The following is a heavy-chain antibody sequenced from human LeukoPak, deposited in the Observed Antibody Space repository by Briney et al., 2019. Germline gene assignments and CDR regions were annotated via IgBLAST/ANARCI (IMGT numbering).Heavy chain of an antibody. D-gene: IGHD6-19*01. Sequence: SETLSLTCAVYGGSFSGYYWSWIRQPPGKGLEWIGYIYYSGSTNYNPSLKSRVTISVDTSKNQFSLKLSSVTAADTAVYYCARCPYSSGWYVDYWGQGTLVTVSS. CDR3: ARCPYSSGWYVDY. CDR1: GGSFSGYY. J-gene: IGHJ4*02. CDR2: IYYSGST. V-gene: IGHV4-59*08.